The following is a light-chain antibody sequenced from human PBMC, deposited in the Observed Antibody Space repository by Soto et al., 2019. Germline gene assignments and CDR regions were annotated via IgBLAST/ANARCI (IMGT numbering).Light chain of an antibody. J-gene: IGLJ1*01. CDR2: GNS. CDR1: SSNIGAGYD. Sequence: QPVLTQPPSVSGAPGQRVTISCTGSSSNIGAGYDVQWYQQLPGTAPKLLIYGNSNRPSAVPDRFSGSKSGTSASLAITGLQAEDEADYYCQSYDSSLSAYVFGTGTKVTVL. V-gene: IGLV1-40*01. CDR3: QSYDSSLSAYV.